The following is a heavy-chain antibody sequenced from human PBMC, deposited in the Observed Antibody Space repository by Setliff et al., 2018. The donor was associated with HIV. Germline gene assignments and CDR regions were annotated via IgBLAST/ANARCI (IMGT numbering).Heavy chain of an antibody. J-gene: IGHJ4*02. D-gene: IGHD3-22*01. Sequence: SETLSLTCTVSGGSISSDNHFWSWIRQPPGKGLEWIGYIYYTGSAYYNPSLKSRVTISVDTSKNQFSLKLSSVTAADTAVYYCARGIPPYYYDSSGLNYFDYWGQGTLVTVSS. V-gene: IGHV4-30-4*08. CDR2: IYYTGSA. CDR3: ARGIPPYYYDSSGLNYFDY. CDR1: GGSISSDNHF.